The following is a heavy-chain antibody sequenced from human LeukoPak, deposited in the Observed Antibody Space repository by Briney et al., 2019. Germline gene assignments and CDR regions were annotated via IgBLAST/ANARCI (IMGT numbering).Heavy chain of an antibody. Sequence: SETLSLTCAVYGGSFSGYYWSWIRQPPGKGLEWIGEINHSGSTNYNPSLKSRVTISVDTSKNQFSLKLSSVTAADTAVYYCARDPTYYYDSSGYYSGGHFDYWGQGTLVTVSS. CDR1: GGSFSGYY. J-gene: IGHJ4*02. D-gene: IGHD3-22*01. CDR2: INHSGST. V-gene: IGHV4-34*01. CDR3: ARDPTYYYDSSGYYSGGHFDY.